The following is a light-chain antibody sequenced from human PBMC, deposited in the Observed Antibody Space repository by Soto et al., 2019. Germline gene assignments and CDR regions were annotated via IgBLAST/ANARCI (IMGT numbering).Light chain of an antibody. V-gene: IGLV2-8*01. Sequence: QSALTQPPSASGSPGQSVTVSCTGTSSDVGGYKYVSWYQQHPGKAPKLMIYEVSKRPSGVPDRFSGSKSGNTASLTVSGLQDEDEDDYYCSSYAGRNNWVFGGGTKVTVL. J-gene: IGLJ3*02. CDR1: SSDVGGYKY. CDR2: EVS. CDR3: SSYAGRNNWV.